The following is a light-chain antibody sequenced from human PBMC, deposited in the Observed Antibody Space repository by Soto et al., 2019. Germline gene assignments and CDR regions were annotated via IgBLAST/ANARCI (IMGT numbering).Light chain of an antibody. V-gene: IGLV2-14*01. CDR3: SSYTSSSTVV. CDR1: SSDVGGYNY. J-gene: IGLJ2*01. Sequence: QSVLTQPASVSGCPGQSITISCTGTSSDVGGYNYVSWYQQHPGKAPKLMIYDVSNRPSGVSNRFSGSKSGNTASLTISGLQAEYEADYYCSSYTSSSTVVFGGGTKVTVL. CDR2: DVS.